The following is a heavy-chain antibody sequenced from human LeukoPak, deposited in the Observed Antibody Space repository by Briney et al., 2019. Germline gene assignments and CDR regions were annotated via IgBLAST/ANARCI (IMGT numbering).Heavy chain of an antibody. V-gene: IGHV7-4-1*02. J-gene: IGHJ5*02. CDR1: GYTFTSYA. CDR2: INTNTGNP. CDR3: ARGVSRGIAVAGTSNWFDP. D-gene: IGHD6-19*01. Sequence: ASVKVSCKASGYTFTSYAMNWVRQAPGQGLEWMGWINTNTGNPTYAQGFTGRFVFSLDTSVSTAYLQISSLKAEDTAVYYCARGVSRGIAVAGTSNWFDPWGQGTLVTASS.